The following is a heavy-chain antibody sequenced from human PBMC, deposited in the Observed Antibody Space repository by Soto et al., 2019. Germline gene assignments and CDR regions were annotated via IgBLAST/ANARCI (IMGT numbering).Heavy chain of an antibody. J-gene: IGHJ6*02. CDR3: ARDLGAVKDYYYGMDV. D-gene: IGHD3-16*01. CDR2: ISAYNGST. V-gene: IGHV1-18*01. Sequence: ASVKVSCKASGYTFTTYGISWVRQAPGQGLEWMGWISAYNGSTYYADSVKGRFTISRDNSKNTLYLQMNSLRAEDTAVYYCARDLGAVKDYYYGMDVWGQGTTVTVSS. CDR1: GYTFTTYG.